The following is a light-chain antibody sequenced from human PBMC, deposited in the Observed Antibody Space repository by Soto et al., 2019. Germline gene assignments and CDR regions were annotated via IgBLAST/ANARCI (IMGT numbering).Light chain of an antibody. J-gene: IGKJ1*01. CDR2: KAS. V-gene: IGKV1-5*03. CDR1: QSISSW. CDR3: QQYNSYRWT. Sequence: DIQMTQSPSTLSASVGDRVTITCRASQSISSWLAWYQQKPGKAPKLLIYKASSLESGVPSRFSGSGAGTEFTIIICSLQPDGFATYYCQQYNSYRWTFGQGTKVEIK.